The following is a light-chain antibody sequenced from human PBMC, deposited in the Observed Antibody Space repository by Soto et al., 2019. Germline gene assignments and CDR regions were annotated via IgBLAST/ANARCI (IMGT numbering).Light chain of an antibody. CDR1: QNIDVY. CDR3: QQRGNWPLT. V-gene: IGKV3-11*01. CDR2: DAS. J-gene: IGKJ3*01. Sequence: EIVLTQSPATLSLSPGDRAALSCRASQNIDVYLDWYQQKPGQSPRLLIFDASSRATGIPARFSGSGSGTDFTLTISSLEPEDFAVYYCQQRGNWPLTFGPGTKADI.